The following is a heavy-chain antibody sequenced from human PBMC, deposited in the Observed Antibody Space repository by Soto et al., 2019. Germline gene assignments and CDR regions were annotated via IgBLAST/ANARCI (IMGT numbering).Heavy chain of an antibody. CDR1: GGSISSTGHY. CDR2: IYHTGSS. V-gene: IGHV4-39*01. Sequence: NPSETLSLTCTVSGGSISSTGHYWGWIRQPPGKGLEWIASIYHTGSSYYIPSLKSRLAIFVDTSKNQFSLRLSSVTAADTAVYYCARHTVVPGTQPPRFDPWGQGTLVTVSS. J-gene: IGHJ5*02. CDR3: ARHTVVPGTQPPRFDP. D-gene: IGHD2-2*01.